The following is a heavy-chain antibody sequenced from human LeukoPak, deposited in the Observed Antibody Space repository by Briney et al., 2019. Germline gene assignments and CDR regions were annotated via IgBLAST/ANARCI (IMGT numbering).Heavy chain of an antibody. D-gene: IGHD3-9*01. J-gene: IGHJ6*02. Sequence: GGSLRLSCAASGFTFSSYAMHWVRQAPGKGLEWVAVISYDGSNKYYADSVKGRFTISRDNSKNTLYLQMNSLRAEDTAVYYCARDYYDILTGYNHYYYYYGMDVWGQGTTVTVSS. CDR3: ARDYYDILTGYNHYYYYYGMDV. CDR1: GFTFSSYA. V-gene: IGHV3-30*04. CDR2: ISYDGSNK.